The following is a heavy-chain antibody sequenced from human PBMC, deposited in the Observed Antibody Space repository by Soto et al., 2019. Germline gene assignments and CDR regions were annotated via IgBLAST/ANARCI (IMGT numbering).Heavy chain of an antibody. CDR2: IIPIFGTA. D-gene: IGHD6-6*01. J-gene: IGHJ6*02. Sequence: ASVKVSCKASGGTFSSYAISWVRQAPGQGLEWMGGIIPIFGTANYAQKFQGRVTITADKSTSTAYMELSSLRSEDTAVYYCARDKSIAARPASTDYYYGMDVWGRGTTVTVSS. CDR1: GGTFSSYA. V-gene: IGHV1-69*06. CDR3: ARDKSIAARPASTDYYYGMDV.